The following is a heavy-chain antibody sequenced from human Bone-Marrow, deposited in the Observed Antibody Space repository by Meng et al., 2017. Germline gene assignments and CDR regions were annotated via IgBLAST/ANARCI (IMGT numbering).Heavy chain of an antibody. V-gene: IGHV4-34*01. CDR3: ASIWFGGNWFDP. Sequence: QLNQSAEGMWSPSRSRSLSVVVSVWAFRGYYCSWIRQTPGKGLEWIGEINHSGSTNYNPSLKSRVTISVDTSKNHISLKLTSVTAADTAVYFCASIWFGGNWFDPWGQGTLVTVSS. CDR2: INHSGST. J-gene: IGHJ5*02. CDR1: VWAFRGYY. D-gene: IGHD3-10*01.